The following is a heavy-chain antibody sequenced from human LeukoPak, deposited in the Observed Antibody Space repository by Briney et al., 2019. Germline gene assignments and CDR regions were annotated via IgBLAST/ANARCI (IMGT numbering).Heavy chain of an antibody. CDR3: ASRRGIHFDY. D-gene: IGHD3-16*01. V-gene: IGHV4-59*01. CDR1: GGSISSYY. CDR2: ICYSGST. Sequence: SETLSLTCTVSGGSISSYYWSWIRQPPGKGLEWIGYICYSGSTNYNPSLKSRVTISVDMSKNQFSLKLTSVTAADTAVYYCASRRGIHFDYWGQGTLVTVSS. J-gene: IGHJ4*02.